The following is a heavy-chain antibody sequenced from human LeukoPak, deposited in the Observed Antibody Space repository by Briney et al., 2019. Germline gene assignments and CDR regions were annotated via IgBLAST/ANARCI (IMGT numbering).Heavy chain of an antibody. CDR1: GGTFSSYA. CDR3: ARGPFHVVVPAAMNY. J-gene: IGHJ4*02. V-gene: IGHV1-69*13. CDR2: IIPIFGTA. Sequence: SVKVSCKASGGTFSSYAISWVRQAPGQGLEWMGGIIPIFGTANYAQKFQGRVTITADESTSTAYMELSSLRSEDTAVYYCARGPFHVVVPAAMNYWGQGTLVTVSS. D-gene: IGHD2-2*01.